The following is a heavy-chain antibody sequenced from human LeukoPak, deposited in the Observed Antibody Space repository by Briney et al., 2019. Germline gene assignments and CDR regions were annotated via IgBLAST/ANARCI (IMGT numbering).Heavy chain of an antibody. CDR3: AKEMGGPLDYGYFDY. V-gene: IGHV3-43*02. CDR1: GFTFDDYA. CDR2: ISGDGGST. J-gene: IGHJ4*02. D-gene: IGHD4-17*01. Sequence: GGSLRLSCAASGFTFDDYAMHWVRQAPGKGLEWDSLISGDGGSTYYADSVKGRFTISRDDSKNSLYLQMNSLRTEDTALYYCAKEMGGPLDYGYFDYWGQGTLVTVSS.